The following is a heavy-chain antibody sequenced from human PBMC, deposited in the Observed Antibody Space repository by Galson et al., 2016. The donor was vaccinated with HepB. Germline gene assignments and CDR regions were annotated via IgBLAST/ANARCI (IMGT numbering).Heavy chain of an antibody. CDR1: GDSISSSDYY. J-gene: IGHJ2*01. CDR3: ARFYQGRNWYFDP. CDR2: IYYSGST. V-gene: IGHV4-31*03. Sequence: TLSLTCTVSGDSISSSDYYWSWIRQHPGKGLEWVGFIYYSGSTYFNPSLESRVTMSADTSKNQFPLKLTSVTAADTAVYYCARFYQGRNWYFDPWGRGTPVTVSS. D-gene: IGHD2-2*01.